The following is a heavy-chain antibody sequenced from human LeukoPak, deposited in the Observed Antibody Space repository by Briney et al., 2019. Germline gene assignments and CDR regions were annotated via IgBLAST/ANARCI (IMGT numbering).Heavy chain of an antibody. CDR3: ARTLTVFGVVIIWIFDY. Sequence: SETLSLTCAVYGGSFSGYYWSWIRQPPGKGLEWIGEINHSGSTNYNPSLKSRVTISVDTSKNQFSLKLSSVTAADTAVYYCARTLTVFGVVIIWIFDYWGQGTLVTVSS. V-gene: IGHV4-34*01. CDR2: INHSGST. D-gene: IGHD3-3*01. CDR1: GGSFSGYY. J-gene: IGHJ4*02.